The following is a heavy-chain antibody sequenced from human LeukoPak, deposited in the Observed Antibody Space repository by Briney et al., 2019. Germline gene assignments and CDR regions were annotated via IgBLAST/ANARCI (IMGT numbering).Heavy chain of an antibody. J-gene: IGHJ4*02. CDR2: INPNSGGT. CDR3: ARDLNDEAAAGHY. V-gene: IGHV1-2*02. D-gene: IGHD6-13*01. Sequence: ASVKVSCKASGYTFTGYYMHWVRQAPGQGLEWMGWINPNSGGTNYAQKFQGRVTITADKSTSTAYMELSSLRSEDTAVYYCARDLNDEAAAGHYWGQGTLVTVSS. CDR1: GYTFTGYY.